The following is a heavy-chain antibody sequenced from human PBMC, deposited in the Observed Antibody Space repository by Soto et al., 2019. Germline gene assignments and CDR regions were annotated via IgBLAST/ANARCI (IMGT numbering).Heavy chain of an antibody. Sequence: GESLRLSCAASGFTYSGYAMHWRRQAPGKGLEWVAVISYDGSNKYYADSVKGRFTISRDNSKNTLYLQMNSLRAEDTAVYYCARSSSGWPAFDYWGQGTLVTVSS. J-gene: IGHJ4*02. CDR2: ISYDGSNK. V-gene: IGHV3-30-3*01. CDR1: GFTYSGYA. D-gene: IGHD6-19*01. CDR3: ARSSSGWPAFDY.